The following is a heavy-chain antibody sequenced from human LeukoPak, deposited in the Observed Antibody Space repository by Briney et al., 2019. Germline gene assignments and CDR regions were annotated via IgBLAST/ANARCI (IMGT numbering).Heavy chain of an antibody. CDR2: IYHTGST. V-gene: IGHV4-38-2*01. CDR3: ARARLNIVVVPGGYNWYFDL. D-gene: IGHD2-2*01. Sequence: SEALSLTCAVSGYSISSGYYWGWIRQPPGKGLEWIGSIYHTGSTYYNPSLKSRVTISVDTSKNQFSLKLSSVTAADTAVYYCARARLNIVVVPGGYNWYFDLWGRGTLVTVSS. CDR1: GYSISSGYY. J-gene: IGHJ2*01.